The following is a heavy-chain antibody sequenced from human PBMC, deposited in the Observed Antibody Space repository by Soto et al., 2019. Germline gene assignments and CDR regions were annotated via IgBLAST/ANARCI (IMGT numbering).Heavy chain of an antibody. CDR2: FDPEDGET. CDR1: GYTLTELS. D-gene: IGHD2-2*01. CDR3: ATVTGYCSSTSCLNFDY. Sequence: ASVKVSCKVSGYTLTELSMHWVRQAPGKGLEWMGGFDPEDGETIYAQKFQGRVTMTEDTSTDTAYMELSSLRSEDTAVYYCATVTGYCSSTSCLNFDYWGQGTLVTVSS. V-gene: IGHV1-24*01. J-gene: IGHJ4*02.